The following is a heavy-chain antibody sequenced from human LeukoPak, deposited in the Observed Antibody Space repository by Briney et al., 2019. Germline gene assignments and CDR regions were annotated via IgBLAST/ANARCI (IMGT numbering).Heavy chain of an antibody. CDR1: GASVSTNY. J-gene: IGHJ4*02. CDR3: AKDRIWAH. CDR2: VYYSVNT. D-gene: IGHD7-27*01. Sequence: SETLSLTCTVSGASVSTNYWSWIRQSPGKGLEWIGYVYYSVNTNYNPSIKSRVIISADTSKNQFSLKLTSVNAADTAVYYCAKDRIWAHWGQGTLVTVSS. V-gene: IGHV4-59*02.